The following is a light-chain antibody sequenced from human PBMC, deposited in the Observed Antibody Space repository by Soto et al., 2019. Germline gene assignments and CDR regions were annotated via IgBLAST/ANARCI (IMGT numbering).Light chain of an antibody. CDR3: QQRTKWPLT. Sequence: EIVLTQSPATLSLSPGERATLSCRASQSVSIYLAWYQQKPGQAPRLLIYDASNRATGIPARFSGSGSGTDFTLTISSLEPEDFAVYYCQQRTKWPLTVGGGTKVEIK. V-gene: IGKV3-11*01. J-gene: IGKJ4*01. CDR2: DAS. CDR1: QSVSIY.